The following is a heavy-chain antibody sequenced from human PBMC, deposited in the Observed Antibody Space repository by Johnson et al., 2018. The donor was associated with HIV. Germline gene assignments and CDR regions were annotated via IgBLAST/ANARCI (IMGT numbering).Heavy chain of an antibody. CDR2: LYSGGST. CDR3: AKGELGHIVNTRESTFDI. CDR1: GFTVSSNY. Sequence: VESGGGLIQPGGSLRLSCAASGFTVSSNYMSCVRQAPGNGLEWVSVLYSGGSTYYAASVKGRFTLSRDNSINTVSLQMNTLRAEDTAVYYCAKGELGHIVNTRESTFDIWGQGTMVTVSS. J-gene: IGHJ3*02. D-gene: IGHD5-12*01. V-gene: IGHV3-53*01.